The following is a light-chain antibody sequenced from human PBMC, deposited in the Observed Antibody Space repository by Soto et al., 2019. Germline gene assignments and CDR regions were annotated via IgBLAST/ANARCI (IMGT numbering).Light chain of an antibody. Sequence: EIVLTQSPATLSLSPGERATLSCRASQSVISSYLAWYRQKPGQAPRLLIYGASNRATGIPDRFSGSGSGTDFTLTISSLQPEDFATYYCQQTSQTPKTFGQGTKVDIK. CDR1: QSVISSY. V-gene: IGKV3-20*01. J-gene: IGKJ1*01. CDR2: GAS. CDR3: QQTSQTPKT.